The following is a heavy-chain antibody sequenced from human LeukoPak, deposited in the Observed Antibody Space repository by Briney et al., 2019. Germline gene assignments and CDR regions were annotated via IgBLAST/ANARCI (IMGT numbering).Heavy chain of an antibody. CDR1: GYTFTGYY. V-gene: IGHV1-2*06. Sequence: ASMKVSCKASGYTFTGYYIHWVRQAPGQGLEWMGRINPDSGDTDYAQKFQGRVTMTSDTSISTAYMELSRLRSDDTAVYYCARDSLTTPTHHWGQGTLVSVSS. J-gene: IGHJ1*01. CDR3: ARDSLTTPTHH. D-gene: IGHD4-11*01. CDR2: INPDSGDT.